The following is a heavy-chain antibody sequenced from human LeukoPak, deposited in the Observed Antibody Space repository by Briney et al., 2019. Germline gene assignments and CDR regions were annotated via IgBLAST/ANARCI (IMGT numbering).Heavy chain of an antibody. Sequence: GGSLKLSWAASGFTFSSYAMHWVRQAPGKGLEWVTAISHDGSNTYYADSVKGRFTISRDNSKNTLYLQMNSLRVEDTAVYYCARDRIRNWFDPWGQGTLVTVSS. CDR3: ARDRIRNWFDP. CDR2: ISHDGSNT. V-gene: IGHV3-30*04. J-gene: IGHJ5*02. CDR1: GFTFSSYA. D-gene: IGHD2-15*01.